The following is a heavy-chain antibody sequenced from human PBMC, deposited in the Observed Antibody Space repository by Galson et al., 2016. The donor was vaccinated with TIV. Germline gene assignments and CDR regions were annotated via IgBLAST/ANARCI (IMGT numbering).Heavy chain of an antibody. V-gene: IGHV1-69*02. Sequence: SVKVSCKASGSIFSSYTIFWVRQAPGQGLEWMGRIIPIIGMTNYAQKLQGRVTITADTSTNTAYMELGSLRSEDTAIYYCARAGAGAARDGGDYWGQGTLVTVSS. CDR1: GSIFSSYT. CDR2: IIPIIGMT. CDR3: ARAGAGAARDGGDY. J-gene: IGHJ4*02. D-gene: IGHD6-6*01.